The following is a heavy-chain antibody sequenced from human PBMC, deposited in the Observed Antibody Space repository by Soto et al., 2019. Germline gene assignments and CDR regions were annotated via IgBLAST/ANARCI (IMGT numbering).Heavy chain of an antibody. Sequence: GGSLRVSCAASGFSVSDNYMNWVRQAPWKGLEWVSVTYIGGSTYYADSVKGRFTISRDNSKNTLSLQMNSLRAEDTAVYYCARDRSQAGMGVWGQGTTVTVSS. V-gene: IGHV3-66*01. D-gene: IGHD1-26*01. CDR2: TYIGGST. CDR1: GFSVSDNY. CDR3: ARDRSQAGMGV. J-gene: IGHJ6*02.